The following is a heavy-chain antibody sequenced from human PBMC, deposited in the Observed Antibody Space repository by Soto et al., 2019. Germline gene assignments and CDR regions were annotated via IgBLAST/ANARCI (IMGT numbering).Heavy chain of an antibody. CDR3: AKDGDVVANEMGY. Sequence: QVQLVESGGGVVQPGKSLRLSCTASGFIFSNYGMHWVRQAPGKGLEWVAVISFDGDNDYYAASVKGRFTISRDNSKNTLFLQMNSLRAEDTAVYYCAKDGDVVANEMGYWGQGTLVTVSS. CDR2: ISFDGDND. V-gene: IGHV3-30*18. D-gene: IGHD2-21*01. CDR1: GFIFSNYG. J-gene: IGHJ4*02.